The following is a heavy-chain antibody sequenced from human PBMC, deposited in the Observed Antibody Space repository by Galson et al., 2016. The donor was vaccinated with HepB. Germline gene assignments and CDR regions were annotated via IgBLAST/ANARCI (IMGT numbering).Heavy chain of an antibody. CDR2: IDDTGSA. V-gene: IGHV4-59*01. CDR3: ARDDRAKPRRRGWSAFDI. D-gene: IGHD3-10*01. J-gene: IGHJ3*02. CDR1: GGAISGYY. Sequence: SETLSLTCTVSGGAISGYYWNWVRQSPQKGLEWIGFIDDTGSANYNPSLKSRIIMSVDTSRNNFSLELRSAIAADTAVYFCARDDRAKPRRRGWSAFDIWGHGTVVTVSS.